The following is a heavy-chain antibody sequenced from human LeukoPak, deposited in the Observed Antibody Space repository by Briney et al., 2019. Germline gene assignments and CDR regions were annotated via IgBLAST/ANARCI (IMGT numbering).Heavy chain of an antibody. J-gene: IGHJ3*02. CDR3: ARSRQWLQRGAFDI. CDR2: ISSSSSYI. V-gene: IGHV3-21*01. CDR1: GFTFSSYS. Sequence: PGGSLRLSCAASGFTFSSYSMNWVRQAPGKGLEWVSSISSSSSYIYYADSVKGRFTISRDNAKNSLYLQMNSLRAEDTAVYYCARSRQWLQRGAFDIWGQGTVVTVSS. D-gene: IGHD6-19*01.